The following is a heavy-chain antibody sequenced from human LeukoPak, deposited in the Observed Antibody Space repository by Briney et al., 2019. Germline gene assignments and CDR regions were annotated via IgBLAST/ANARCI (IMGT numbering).Heavy chain of an antibody. Sequence: PGGSLRLSCAASGFTFSSYAMSWVRQAPGKGLEWVSAISGSGGSTYYADSVKGRFTISRDNSKNTLYLQMNSLRAEDTAVYYCAKISGDYDILTGSKFNWFDPWGQGTLVTVSS. CDR1: GFTFSSYA. CDR2: ISGSGGST. V-gene: IGHV3-23*01. D-gene: IGHD3-9*01. CDR3: AKISGDYDILTGSKFNWFDP. J-gene: IGHJ5*02.